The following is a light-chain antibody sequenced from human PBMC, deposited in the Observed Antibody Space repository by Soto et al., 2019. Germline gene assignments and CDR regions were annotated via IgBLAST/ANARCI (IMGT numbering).Light chain of an antibody. Sequence: DIQMTQSPSSLSVSVGDRVTITCRASQSISSYLNWYQQKPGKAPKLLIYAASSLQSGVPSRFSGSRSGTEFTLTISSLQPEDFATYYCQQSYSTPSTFGQGTKLEIK. CDR3: QQSYSTPST. V-gene: IGKV1-39*01. CDR2: AAS. CDR1: QSISSY. J-gene: IGKJ2*01.